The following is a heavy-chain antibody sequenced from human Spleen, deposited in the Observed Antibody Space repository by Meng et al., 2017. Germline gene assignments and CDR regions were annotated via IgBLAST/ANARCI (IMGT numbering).Heavy chain of an antibody. D-gene: IGHD4-11*01. V-gene: IGHV4-34*01. CDR3: ARGPTTMAHDFDY. CDR2: INHSGST. CDR1: GGSFSDYY. J-gene: IGHJ4*02. Sequence: GSLRLSCVVSGGSFSDYYWSWIRQPPGKGLEWVGEINHSGSTNYNPSLESRATISVDTSQNNLSLKLSSVTAADSAVYYCARGPTTMAHDFDYWGQGTLVTVSS.